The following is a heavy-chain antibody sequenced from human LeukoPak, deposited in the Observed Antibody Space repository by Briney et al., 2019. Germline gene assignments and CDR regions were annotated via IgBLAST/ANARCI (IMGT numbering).Heavy chain of an antibody. J-gene: IGHJ3*02. CDR3: AKQSGFGAFDI. CDR1: GFTFSSYG. V-gene: IGHV3-30*18. CDR2: ISNDGSNK. D-gene: IGHD3-3*01. Sequence: PGRSLRLSCAASGFTFSSYGMHWVRQAPGKGLEWVAVISNDGSNKYYADSVKGRFTISRDNSKNTLYLQMNSLRAEDTAVYYCAKQSGFGAFDIWGQGTMVTVSS.